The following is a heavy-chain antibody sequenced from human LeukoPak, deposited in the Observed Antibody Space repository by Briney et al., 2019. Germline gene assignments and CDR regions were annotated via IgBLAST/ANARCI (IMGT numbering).Heavy chain of an antibody. J-gene: IGHJ4*02. V-gene: IGHV1-2*02. CDR3: AKFPAGGVVIRDYYFDY. D-gene: IGHD3-3*01. CDR2: INPKSGGT. Sequence: GASVKVSCKASGYTFSGYYIHWVRQAPGQGLEWMGWINPKSGGTHFSQSFQGRVTMTRDTSISTACMELSWLRSDDTAVYYCAKFPAGGVVIRDYYFDYWGQGTLVTVSS. CDR1: GYTFSGYY.